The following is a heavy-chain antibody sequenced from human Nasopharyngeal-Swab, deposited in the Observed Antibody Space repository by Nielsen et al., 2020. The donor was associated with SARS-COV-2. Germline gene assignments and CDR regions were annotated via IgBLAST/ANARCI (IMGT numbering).Heavy chain of an antibody. J-gene: IGHJ4*02. CDR3: AKQFYDSLTDWAFDS. V-gene: IGHV3-23*01. D-gene: IGHD3-9*01. Sequence: GGSLRLSFAASGFTFTTYAMSWVRQAPGKGLEWVSAISISGGHTYYSDSVKGRFTISRDNSKNTLYLQMNSLRAEDTAVYHCAKQFYDSLTDWAFDSWGQGTLVTVSS. CDR1: GFTFTTYA. CDR2: ISISGGHT.